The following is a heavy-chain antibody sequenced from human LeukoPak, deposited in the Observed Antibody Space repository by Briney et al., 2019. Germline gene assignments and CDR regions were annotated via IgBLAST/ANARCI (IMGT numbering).Heavy chain of an antibody. V-gene: IGHV1-8*01. CDR1: GYTFTSYD. CDR3: ARRYYDILTGYLENWFDP. Sequence: ASVKVSCKASGYTFTSYDINWVRQATGQGLEWMGWMNPNSGNTGYAQKFQGRVTITADKSTSTAYMELSSLRSEDTAVYYCARRYYDILTGYLENWFDPWGQGTLVTVSS. CDR2: MNPNSGNT. D-gene: IGHD3-9*01. J-gene: IGHJ5*02.